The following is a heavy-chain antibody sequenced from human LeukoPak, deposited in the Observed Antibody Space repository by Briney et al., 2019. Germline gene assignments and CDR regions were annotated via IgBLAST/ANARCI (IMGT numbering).Heavy chain of an antibody. CDR3: ARGGSSWEYYFDY. CDR1: GFTFSSYA. V-gene: IGHV3-30-3*01. J-gene: IGHJ4*02. Sequence: GGSLRLSCSASGFTFSSYAMHWVRQAPGKGLEWVAVISYDGSNKYYADSVKGRFTISRDNSKNTLYLQMNSLRAEDTAVYYCARGGSSWEYYFDYWGQGTLVTVSS. CDR2: ISYDGSNK. D-gene: IGHD6-13*01.